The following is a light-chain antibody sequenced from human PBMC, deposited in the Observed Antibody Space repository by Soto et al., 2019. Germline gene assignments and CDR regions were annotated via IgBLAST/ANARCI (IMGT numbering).Light chain of an antibody. CDR3: HQYFNPRT. CDR2: DGT. V-gene: IGKV1-33*01. Sequence: TQSPSSLSASVGDRVTITCQASQHISDYLNWYQQKPGKAPKLLIYDGTKLETGVPSRFSGSGSGTEFTFTSSSLQPEDTATYYCHQYFNPRTFGGGTKV. CDR1: QHISDY. J-gene: IGKJ4*01.